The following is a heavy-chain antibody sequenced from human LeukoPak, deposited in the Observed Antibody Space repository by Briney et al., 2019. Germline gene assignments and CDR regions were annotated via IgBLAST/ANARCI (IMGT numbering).Heavy chain of an antibody. CDR1: GFTFSSYG. V-gene: IGHV3-30*18. CDR2: ISYDGSNT. D-gene: IGHD1-26*01. CDR3: AKYRETSRGYSGSYPTDY. J-gene: IGHJ4*02. Sequence: PGGSLRLSCAASGFTFSSYGMHWVRQAPGKGLEWVAVISYDGSNTYYADSVKGRFTISRDNSKTTLYLQMTSLTAEDTAVYYCAKYRETSRGYSGSYPTDYWGQGTLVTVSS.